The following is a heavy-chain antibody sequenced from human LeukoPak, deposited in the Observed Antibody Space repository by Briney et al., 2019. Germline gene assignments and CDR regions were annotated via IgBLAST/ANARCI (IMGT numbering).Heavy chain of an antibody. J-gene: IGHJ5*02. CDR2: IIPIFGTA. Sequence: ASVKVSCKASGGTFSSYAISWVRQAPGQGLEWMGGIIPIFGTANYAQKFQGRVTITADESTSTAYMELSSLRSEDTAVYYCARGSAMGGIWFVPWGQGTLVTVSS. D-gene: IGHD3-10*01. V-gene: IGHV1-69*01. CDR1: GGTFSSYA. CDR3: ARGSAMGGIWFVP.